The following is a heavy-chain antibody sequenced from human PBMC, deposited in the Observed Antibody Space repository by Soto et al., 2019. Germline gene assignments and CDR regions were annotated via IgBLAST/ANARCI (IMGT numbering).Heavy chain of an antibody. Sequence: XSVKVSCKASVYSFPRYDINWVRQATGQGLEWMGWMNPNSGNTGYAQKFQGRVTMTRNTSISTAYMELSSLRSEDTAVYYCARGSGSYWFDTWGQGALVTVS. D-gene: IGHD1-26*01. CDR1: VYSFPRYD. J-gene: IGHJ5*02. V-gene: IGHV1-8*01. CDR3: ARGSGSYWFDT. CDR2: MNPNSGNT.